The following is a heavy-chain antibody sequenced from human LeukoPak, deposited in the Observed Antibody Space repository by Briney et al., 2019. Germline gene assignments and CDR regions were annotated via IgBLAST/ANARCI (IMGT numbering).Heavy chain of an antibody. V-gene: IGHV1-18*01. D-gene: IGHD2-15*01. J-gene: IGHJ4*02. CDR3: AGCSGGSCTGYYFDY. CDR1: GYTFISYG. CDR2: ISTYNGNT. Sequence: ASVKVSCKASGYTFISYGISWVRQAPGQGLEWTGWISTYNGNTNYAQKLQGRVTMTTDTSTTIAYMELRSLRSDDTAVYYCAGCSGGSCTGYYFDYWGQGTLVTVSS.